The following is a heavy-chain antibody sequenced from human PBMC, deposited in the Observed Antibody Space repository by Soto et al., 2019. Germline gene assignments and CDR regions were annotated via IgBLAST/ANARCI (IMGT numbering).Heavy chain of an antibody. V-gene: IGHV3-23*01. CDR3: ARGGGWFSELVGFVY. CDR2: VSGSGGGT. D-gene: IGHD3-10*01. Sequence: GGSLRLSCAASGFTFSSYAMSWVLQAPGKGLEWVSGVSGSGGGTYYADSVKGRFTISRDNSKNTLYLQMNSLRGDDTAVYYCARGGGWFSELVGFVYWGQGIPISVSS. J-gene: IGHJ4*02. CDR1: GFTFSSYA.